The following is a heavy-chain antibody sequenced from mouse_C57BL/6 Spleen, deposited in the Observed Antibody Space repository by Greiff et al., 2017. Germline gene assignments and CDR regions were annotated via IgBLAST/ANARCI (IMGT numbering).Heavy chain of an antibody. V-gene: IGHV5-6*02. CDR1: GFTFSSYG. Sequence: EVKLVESGGDLVKPGGSLKLSCAASGFTFSSYGMSWVRQTPDKRLEWVATISSGGSYTYYPDSVKGRFTISRDNAKNTLYLQMSSLKSEDTAMYYCASRLAWFAYWGQGTLVTVSA. CDR3: ASRLAWFAY. J-gene: IGHJ3*01. CDR2: ISSGGSYT.